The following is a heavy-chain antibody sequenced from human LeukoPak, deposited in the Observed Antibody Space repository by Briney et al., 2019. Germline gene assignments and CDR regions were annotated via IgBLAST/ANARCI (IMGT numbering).Heavy chain of an antibody. Sequence: GESLKISCKGSGYSFTSYWIGWVRQMPGKGLEWMGIIYPGDSDTKYSPSFQGQVTFSVDKSIGTAYLQWNSLKASDTAMFYCARRAVANNYFDYWGQGTLVTVSS. J-gene: IGHJ4*02. CDR1: GYSFTSYW. CDR3: ARRAVANNYFDY. CDR2: IYPGDSDT. D-gene: IGHD6-19*01. V-gene: IGHV5-51*01.